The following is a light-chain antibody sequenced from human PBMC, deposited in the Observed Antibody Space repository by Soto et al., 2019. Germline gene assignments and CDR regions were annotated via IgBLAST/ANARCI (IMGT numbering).Light chain of an antibody. J-gene: IGKJ1*01. V-gene: IGKV1D-8*02. CDR1: QGISSY. CDR2: AAS. CDR3: QQSSSSPPT. Sequence: ILVTKSPSLLSVSPGDRVTISCRVSQGISSYLAWYQQKPGKAPELLIYAASTLQSGVPSRFSGSGSGTDFTLTISRLQPEDFATYYCQQSSSSPPTFGQGTKVDI.